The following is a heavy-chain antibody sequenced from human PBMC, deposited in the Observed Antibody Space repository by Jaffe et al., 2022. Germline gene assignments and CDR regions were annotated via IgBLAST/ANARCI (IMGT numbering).Heavy chain of an antibody. CDR2: ISSSGDNT. Sequence: EVQLLESGGNLVQPGGSLRLSCAASGFTFSSYAMNWVRQAPGKGLEWVSAISSSGDNTYYADSVKGRFTISRDNSNNTLYLQMNSLRAEDTAIYYCAKSQRDRYCTGSVCYIPPWFDPWGQGTLVTVSS. V-gene: IGHV3-23*01. D-gene: IGHD2-8*02. CDR1: GFTFSSYA. CDR3: AKSQRDRYCTGSVCYIPPWFDP. J-gene: IGHJ5*02.